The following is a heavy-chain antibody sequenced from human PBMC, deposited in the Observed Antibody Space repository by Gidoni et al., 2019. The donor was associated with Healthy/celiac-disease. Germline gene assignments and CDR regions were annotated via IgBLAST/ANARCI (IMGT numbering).Heavy chain of an antibody. Sequence: QVQLQQWGAGLLKPSETLSLTCAVYGGSFSGYYWSCIRQPPGKGLEWIGEINHSGSTNYNPSLKSRVTISVDTSKNQFSLKLSSVTAADTAVYYCARVPTKNDYIWGSYRWGLMDVWGQGTTVTVSS. CDR2: INHSGST. CDR3: ARVPTKNDYIWGSYRWGLMDV. D-gene: IGHD3-16*02. J-gene: IGHJ6*02. V-gene: IGHV4-34*01. CDR1: GGSFSGYY.